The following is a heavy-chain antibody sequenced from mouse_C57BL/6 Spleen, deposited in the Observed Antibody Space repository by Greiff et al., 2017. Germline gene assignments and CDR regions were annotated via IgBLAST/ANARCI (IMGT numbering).Heavy chain of an antibody. CDR2: IHPNSGST. Sequence: QVQLKQPGAELVKPGASVKLSCKASGYTFTSYWMHWVKQRPGQGLEWIGMIHPNSGSTNYNEKFKSKATLTVDKSSSTAYMQLSSLTSEDSAVYYCARTPYDYDVYFDYWGQGTTLTVSS. V-gene: IGHV1-64*01. D-gene: IGHD2-4*01. CDR1: GYTFTSYW. J-gene: IGHJ2*01. CDR3: ARTPYDYDVYFDY.